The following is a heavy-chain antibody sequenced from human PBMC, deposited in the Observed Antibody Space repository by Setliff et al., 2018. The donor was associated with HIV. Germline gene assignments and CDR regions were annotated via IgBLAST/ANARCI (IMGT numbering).Heavy chain of an antibody. Sequence: GESLKISCADSGFTFNSYSMHWVRQAPGKGLEWLAVISYNGGNTYYADSVKGRFTISRDNSKNTLYLQMNSLRAEDTAVYYCARYALAVPGYHNAFDIWGQGTMVTVSS. CDR3: ARYALAVPGYHNAFDI. V-gene: IGHV3-30*01. CDR1: GFTFNSYS. J-gene: IGHJ3*02. CDR2: ISYNGGNT. D-gene: IGHD6-19*01.